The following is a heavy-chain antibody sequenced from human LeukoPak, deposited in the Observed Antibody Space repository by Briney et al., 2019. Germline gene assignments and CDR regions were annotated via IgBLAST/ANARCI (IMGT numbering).Heavy chain of an antibody. CDR2: RWCDGSNK. D-gene: IGHD6-13*01. Sequence: GRSRRRSCAAPGFTFSSYGMHWVRQAPGKGLDWVAVRWCDGSNKYYADSLKGRFTISTEHYKHTVYLKMNSLRAEYTDLYYCARDTDVAAAGYDPFDIWGQGTMVTVSS. J-gene: IGHJ3*02. CDR1: GFTFSSYG. CDR3: ARDTDVAAAGYDPFDI. V-gene: IGHV3-33*01.